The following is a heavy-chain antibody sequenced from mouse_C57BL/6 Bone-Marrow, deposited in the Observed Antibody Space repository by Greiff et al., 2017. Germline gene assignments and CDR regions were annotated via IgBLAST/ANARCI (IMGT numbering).Heavy chain of an antibody. J-gene: IGHJ1*03. Sequence: EVKLVESEGGLVQPGSSMKLSCTASGFTFSDYYMAWVRQVPEKGLEWVANINYDGSSTYYLDSLKSRFIISRDNATNILYLQMSSLKSEDTATYYCARVSYDGYYVWYFDVWGTGTTVTVAS. V-gene: IGHV5-16*01. CDR2: INYDGSST. CDR3: ARVSYDGYYVWYFDV. D-gene: IGHD2-3*01. CDR1: GFTFSDYY.